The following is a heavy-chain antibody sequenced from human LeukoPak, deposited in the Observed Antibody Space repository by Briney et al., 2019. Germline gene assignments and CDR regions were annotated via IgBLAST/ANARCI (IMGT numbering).Heavy chain of an antibody. CDR2: ISSSGSTI. CDR3: ARDFELLHPFDY. J-gene: IGHJ4*02. CDR1: GSTFSDYY. Sequence: AGGSLRLSCAASGSTFSDYYMSWIRQAPGKGLEWVSYISSSGSTIYYADSVKGRFTISRDNAKNSLYLQMNSLRAEDTAVYYCARDFELLHPFDYWGQGTLVTVSS. V-gene: IGHV3-11*01. D-gene: IGHD2-15*01.